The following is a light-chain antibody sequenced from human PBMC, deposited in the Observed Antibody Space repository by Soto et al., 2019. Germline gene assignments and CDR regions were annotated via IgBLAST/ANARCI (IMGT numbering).Light chain of an antibody. V-gene: IGKV1-39*01. CDR1: QSITNY. CDR2: SAS. Sequence: DIQMTQSPSSLSSSVGDRVTITCRASQSITNYLNWYQQKPGKAPKLLIYSASSVQSGVPSRFSGSGSGTAFTLTISNLQPEDFASYYCQRTFNTPWTFGQGSRVEIK. J-gene: IGKJ1*01. CDR3: QRTFNTPWT.